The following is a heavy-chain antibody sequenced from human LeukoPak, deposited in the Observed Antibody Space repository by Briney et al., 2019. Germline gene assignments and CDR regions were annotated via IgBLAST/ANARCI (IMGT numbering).Heavy chain of an antibody. J-gene: IGHJ4*02. D-gene: IGHD2-2*01. CDR2: ISYDGNNK. Sequence: GRSLRLSCAASGFTFSSYGMHWVRQAPGKGLEWVAVISYDGNNKYYADSVKGRFTISRDNSKNTLYLQMNSLRAEDTAVYYCAKSTRVVPADLDYWGQGTLVTVSS. V-gene: IGHV3-30*18. CDR3: AKSTRVVPADLDY. CDR1: GFTFSSYG.